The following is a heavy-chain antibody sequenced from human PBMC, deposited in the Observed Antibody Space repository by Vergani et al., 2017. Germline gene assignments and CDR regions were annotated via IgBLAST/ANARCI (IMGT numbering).Heavy chain of an antibody. CDR1: GGTFSSYA. V-gene: IGHV1-69*04. CDR3: AGVRRGMNYYDSSGYYDY. J-gene: IGHJ4*02. Sequence: QVQLVQSGAEVKKPGSSVKVSCKASGGTFSSYAISWVRQAPGQGLEWMGRIIPILGIANYAQKCQGRVTITADKSTSTAYMERSRLRSEDTAVYYCAGVRRGMNYYDSSGYYDYWGQGTLVTVSS. CDR2: IIPILGIA. D-gene: IGHD3-22*01.